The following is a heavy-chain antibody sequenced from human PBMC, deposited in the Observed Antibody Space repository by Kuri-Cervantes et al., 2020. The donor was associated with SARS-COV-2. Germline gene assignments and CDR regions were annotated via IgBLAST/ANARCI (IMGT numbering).Heavy chain of an antibody. J-gene: IGHJ4*02. CDR3: ARELGGGSV. CDR1: GFTFSSYS. CDR2: ISSSSSCI. Sequence: LSLTCAASGFTFSSYSMNWVRQAPGKGLEWVSSISSSSSCIYYADSVKGRFTISRDNAKNSLYLQMNSLRAEDTAVYYCARELGGGSVWGQGTLVTVSS. D-gene: IGHD2-15*01. V-gene: IGHV3-21*01.